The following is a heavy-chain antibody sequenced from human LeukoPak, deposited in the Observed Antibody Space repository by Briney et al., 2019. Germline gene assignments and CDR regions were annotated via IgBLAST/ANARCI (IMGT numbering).Heavy chain of an antibody. V-gene: IGHV3-21*01. CDR1: GFTFSSYS. CDR2: ISSSSSYI. Sequence: GGSLRLSCAASGFTFSSYSMNWVRQAPGKGLEWVSSISSSSSYIYYADSVKGRFTISRDNAKNSLYLQMNSLRAEDTAVYYCARDQRFLEASDRGDYYYYMDVWGKGTTVTVSS. J-gene: IGHJ6*03. D-gene: IGHD3-3*01. CDR3: ARDQRFLEASDRGDYYYYMDV.